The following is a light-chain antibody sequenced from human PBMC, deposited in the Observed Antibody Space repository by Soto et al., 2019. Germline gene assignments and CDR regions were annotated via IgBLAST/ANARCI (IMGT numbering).Light chain of an antibody. CDR1: QSVRSSY. V-gene: IGKV3-20*01. CDR2: GAS. CDR3: QQYGRSPLT. J-gene: IGKJ4*01. Sequence: EIVLTQSPGTLSLSPGERAIVSCRASQSVRSSYLAWYQQKPGQAPRLLIYGASTRATGIPDRFSGSGSGTDFIFTISRLEPEDFAVYYCQQYGRSPLTFGGGTKVEIK.